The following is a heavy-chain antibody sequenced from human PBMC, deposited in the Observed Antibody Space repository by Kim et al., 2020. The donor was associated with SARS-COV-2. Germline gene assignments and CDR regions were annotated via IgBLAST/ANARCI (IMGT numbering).Heavy chain of an antibody. J-gene: IGHJ4*02. V-gene: IGHV3-33*01. CDR2: IWYDGSNK. Sequence: GGSLRLSCAASGFTFSSYGMHWVRQAPGKGLEWVAVIWYDGSNKYYADSVKGRFTISRDNSKNTLYLQINSLRAEDTAVYYCARGDGCSSTSCQNGGLLWGQGTLVTVSS. D-gene: IGHD2-2*01. CDR3: ARGDGCSSTSCQNGGLL. CDR1: GFTFSSYG.